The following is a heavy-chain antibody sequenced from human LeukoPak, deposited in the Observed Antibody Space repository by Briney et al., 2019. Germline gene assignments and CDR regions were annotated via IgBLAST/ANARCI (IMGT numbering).Heavy chain of an antibody. J-gene: IGHJ5*02. D-gene: IGHD6-19*01. CDR1: GGSISSYY. Sequence: SETLSLTCTVSGGSISSYYWSWIRQPPGKGLEWIGYIYYSGSTNYNPSLKSRVTISVDTSKNQFSLKLSSVTAADTAVYYCARGLAVAGTGNWFDPWGQGTLVTVS. CDR2: IYYSGST. CDR3: ARGLAVAGTGNWFDP. V-gene: IGHV4-59*01.